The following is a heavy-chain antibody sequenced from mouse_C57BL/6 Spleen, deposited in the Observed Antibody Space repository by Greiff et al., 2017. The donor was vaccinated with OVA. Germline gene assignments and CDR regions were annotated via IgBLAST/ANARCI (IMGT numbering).Heavy chain of an antibody. J-gene: IGHJ4*01. CDR3: ARGGIIYYDYGYAMDY. Sequence: QVQLKQSGAELMKPGASVKLSCKATGYTFTGYWIEWVKQRPGHGLEWIGEILPGSGSTNYNEKFKGKATFTADTSSNTAYMQLSSLTTEDSAIYYCARGGIIYYDYGYAMDYWGQGTSVTVSS. V-gene: IGHV1-9*01. CDR2: ILPGSGST. D-gene: IGHD2-4*01. CDR1: GYTFTGYW.